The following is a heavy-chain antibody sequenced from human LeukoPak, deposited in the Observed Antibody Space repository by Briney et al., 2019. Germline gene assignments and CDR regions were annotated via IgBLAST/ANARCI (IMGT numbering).Heavy chain of an antibody. V-gene: IGHV3-48*03. CDR2: ISSSGRTI. D-gene: IGHD3-10*02. CDR3: AELGITMIGGG. Sequence: GGSLRLSCADPGFTFSSYELNSVPQAPGERLERVSYISSSGRTIYYADTVKGRFTMSRDNAKNSLYLQMNSLRAEDTAVYYCAELGITMIGGGWGKVTTVTISS. CDR1: GFTFSSYE. J-gene: IGHJ6*04.